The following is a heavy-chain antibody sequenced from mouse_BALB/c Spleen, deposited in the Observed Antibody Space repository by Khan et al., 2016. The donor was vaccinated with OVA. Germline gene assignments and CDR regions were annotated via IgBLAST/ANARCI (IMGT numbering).Heavy chain of an antibody. D-gene: IGHD3-1*01. V-gene: IGHV9-1*02. CDR2: INTYTGEP. CDR1: GYTFTNYG. Sequence: QIQLVQSGPELKKPGETVKISCKASGYTFTNYGMNWVKQAPGKGLKWMGWINTYTGEPTYTDDFKGRFAFSLETYASTAYLQINNLKNEDMATXFYTCGARYWYFDDWGAGTTVTVSS. CDR3: TCGARYWYFDD. J-gene: IGHJ1*01.